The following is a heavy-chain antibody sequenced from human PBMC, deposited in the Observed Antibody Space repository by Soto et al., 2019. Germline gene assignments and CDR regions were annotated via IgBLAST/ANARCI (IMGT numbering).Heavy chain of an antibody. Sequence: GGSLRLSCAASGFTVGSKYMSWVRQAPGKGLEWVSLIQSGGTTYYADSVKGRFTISRDSSESTLHLQMDSLRAEDTAVYYCARDDVLCDVSSCYAVAMDAWGQGTTVTISS. CDR1: GFTVGSKY. D-gene: IGHD2-15*01. J-gene: IGHJ6*02. CDR3: ARDDVLCDVSSCYAVAMDA. V-gene: IGHV3-66*01. CDR2: IQSGGTT.